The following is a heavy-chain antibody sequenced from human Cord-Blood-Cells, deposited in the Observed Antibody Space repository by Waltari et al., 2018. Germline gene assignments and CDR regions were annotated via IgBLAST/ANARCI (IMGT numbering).Heavy chain of an antibody. D-gene: IGHD6-13*01. CDR3: ARDYSQLGDAFDI. CDR2: IKQDGSEK. CDR1: GFTFSSYW. V-gene: IGHV3-7*01. Sequence: EVQLVESGGGLVQPGGSLRLSCAASGFTFSSYWMSWVRQAPGKGLGWVANIKQDGSEKYYVDSGKGRVTISRDNAKNSLYLQMNSLRAEDTAVYYCARDYSQLGDAFDIWGQGTMVTVSS. J-gene: IGHJ3*02.